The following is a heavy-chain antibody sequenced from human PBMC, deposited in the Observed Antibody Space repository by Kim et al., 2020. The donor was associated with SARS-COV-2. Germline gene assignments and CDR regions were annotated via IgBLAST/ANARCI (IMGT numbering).Heavy chain of an antibody. V-gene: IGHV4-34*01. Sequence: SETLSLTCAVYGGSFSGYYWSWIRQPPGKGLEWIGEINHSGSTNYNPSLKSRVTISVDTSKNQFSLKLSSVTAADTAVYYCASSSYCGGDCYPPTYYYYYGMDVWGQGTTVTVSS. CDR1: GGSFSGYY. D-gene: IGHD2-21*02. CDR2: INHSGST. J-gene: IGHJ6*02. CDR3: ASSSYCGGDCYPPTYYYYYGMDV.